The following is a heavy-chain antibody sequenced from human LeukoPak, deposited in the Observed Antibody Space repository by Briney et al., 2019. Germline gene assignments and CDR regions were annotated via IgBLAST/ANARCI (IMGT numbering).Heavy chain of an antibody. CDR2: IDRDGRVQ. Sequence: GESLRLSCTASGFTTHYWLNWVRQSPGKGLEWVANIDRDGRVQHYVDSVEGRFTISRDSAKNSLDLQMHSLRAEDTAVYYCVMDYYYYMDVWGKGTTVTVSS. CDR3: VMDYYYYMDV. D-gene: IGHD3-10*01. J-gene: IGHJ6*03. V-gene: IGHV3-7*01. CDR1: GFTTHYW.